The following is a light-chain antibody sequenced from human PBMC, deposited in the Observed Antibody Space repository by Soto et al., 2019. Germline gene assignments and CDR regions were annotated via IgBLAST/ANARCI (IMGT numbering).Light chain of an antibody. CDR2: EVS. J-gene: IGLJ1*01. CDR3: SSYKTSSTYV. CDR1: SSDVGTYDY. Sequence: QSALTQPASVSGSPGQSITISCTGTSSDVGTYDYVSWYQQHPGKAPKLMIYEVSNRPSGVSDRFSGSKSDNTASLSISGLQAADEAAYYCSSYKTSSTYVFGSGTKLTVL. V-gene: IGLV2-14*01.